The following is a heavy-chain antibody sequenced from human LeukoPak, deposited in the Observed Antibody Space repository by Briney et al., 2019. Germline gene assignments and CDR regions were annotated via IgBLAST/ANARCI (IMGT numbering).Heavy chain of an antibody. Sequence: SETLSLTCTVSGGSISSSSYYWGWIRQPPGKGLEWIGSIYYSGSTYYNPSLKSRVTISVDTSKNQFSLKLSSVTAADTAVYYCARHDILTGYTFDYWGQGTLVTVSS. CDR1: GGSISSSSYY. CDR3: ARHDILTGYTFDY. CDR2: IYYSGST. J-gene: IGHJ4*02. V-gene: IGHV4-39*01. D-gene: IGHD3-9*01.